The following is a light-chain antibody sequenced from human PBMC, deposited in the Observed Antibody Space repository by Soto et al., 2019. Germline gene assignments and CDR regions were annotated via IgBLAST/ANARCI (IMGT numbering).Light chain of an antibody. J-gene: IGKJ5*01. CDR1: QSLSINY. CDR3: QEYENTPGT. V-gene: IGKV3-20*01. Sequence: EVVLTQSPGTLSLSPGERATLSCRASQSLSINYVAWYQQRPGQAPRLLIYAASSRAAGIPDRFSGSGSGTDFTLDISRLEPEDFAVYYCQEYENTPGTFGRGTLLEIK. CDR2: AAS.